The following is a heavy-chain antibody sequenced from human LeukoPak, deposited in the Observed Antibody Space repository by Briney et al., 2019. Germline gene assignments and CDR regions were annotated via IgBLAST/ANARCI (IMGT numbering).Heavy chain of an antibody. V-gene: IGHV1-2*06. D-gene: IGHD3-10*01. CDR1: GYTFTGYY. CDR2: INPNSGGT. CDR3: ARGSRYGSRSYFDY. J-gene: IGHJ4*02. Sequence: ASVKVSCKASGYTFTGYYMHWVRQAPGQGLEWMGRINPNSGGTNYAQKFQGRVTMTRDTSISTAYMELSRLRSDDTAVYYCARGSRYGSRSYFDYWGQGTLVTVSS.